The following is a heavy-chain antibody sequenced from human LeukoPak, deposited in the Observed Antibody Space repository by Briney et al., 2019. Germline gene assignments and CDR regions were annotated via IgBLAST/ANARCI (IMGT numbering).Heavy chain of an antibody. CDR1: GFTFSSYG. J-gene: IGHJ4*02. CDR2: IWYDGSNK. Sequence: PGGSLRLSCAASGFTFSSYGMHWVRQAPGKGLEWVAVIWYDGSNKYYADSVKGRFTISRDNSKNTLYLQMNSLRAEDTAVYYCARDPREWEGGCFDYWGQGTLVTVSS. D-gene: IGHD1-26*01. V-gene: IGHV3-33*01. CDR3: ARDPREWEGGCFDY.